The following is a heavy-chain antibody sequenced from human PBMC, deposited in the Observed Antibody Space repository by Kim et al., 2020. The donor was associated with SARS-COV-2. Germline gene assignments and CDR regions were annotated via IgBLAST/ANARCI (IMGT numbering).Heavy chain of an antibody. V-gene: IGHV3-7*03. CDR2: IKQDGSEE. D-gene: IGHD6-19*01. CDR1: GFTFSSYA. Sequence: GGSLRLSCAASGFTFSSYAMSWVRQAPGKGLEWVANIKQDGSEEYYGDSVKGRFTISRDNSKNTLYLQMNSLRAEDTAVYYCAKDSIAGGGNYYYYGMD. J-gene: IGHJ6*01. CDR3: AKDSIAGGGNYYYYGMD.